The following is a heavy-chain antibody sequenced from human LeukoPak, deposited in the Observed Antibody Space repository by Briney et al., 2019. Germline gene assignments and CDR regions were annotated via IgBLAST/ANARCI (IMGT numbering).Heavy chain of an antibody. CDR2: ISWNSGSI. V-gene: IGHV3-9*01. J-gene: IGHJ4*02. Sequence: PGGSLRLSCAASGFTFDDYAMHWVRQAPGKGLEWVSGISWNSGSIGYADSVKGRFTISRDNAKNSLYLQMNSLRAEDTALYYCAKDHGMGMVRGVIISPLVDYWGQGTLVTVSS. CDR1: GFTFDDYA. D-gene: IGHD3-10*01. CDR3: AKDHGMGMVRGVIISPLVDY.